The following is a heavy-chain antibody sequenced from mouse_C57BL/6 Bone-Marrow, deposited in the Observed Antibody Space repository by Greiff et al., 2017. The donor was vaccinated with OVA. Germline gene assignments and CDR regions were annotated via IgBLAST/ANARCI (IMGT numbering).Heavy chain of an antibody. V-gene: IGHV1-81*01. Sequence: VKLKESGAELARPGASVKLSCKASGYTFTSYGISWVKQRTGQGLEWIGEIYPRSGNTYYNEKFKGKATLTADKSSSTAYMELRSLTSEDSAVYFGARGGYSNCGEWFAYWGQGTLVTVSA. CDR2: IYPRSGNT. J-gene: IGHJ3*01. D-gene: IGHD2-5*01. CDR1: GYTFTSYG. CDR3: ARGGYSNCGEWFAY.